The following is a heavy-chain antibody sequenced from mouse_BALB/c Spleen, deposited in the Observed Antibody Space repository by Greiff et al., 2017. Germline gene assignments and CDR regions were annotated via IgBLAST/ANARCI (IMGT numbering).Heavy chain of an antibody. Sequence: VQLKQSGTVLARPGASVKMSCKASGYSFTSYWMHWVKQRPGQGLEWIGAIYPGNSDTSYNQKFKGKAKLTAVTSASTAYMELSSLTNEDSAVYYCSRGGNYDWYFDVWGAGTTVTVSS. CDR3: SRGGNYDWYFDV. CDR2: IYPGNSDT. V-gene: IGHV1-5*01. D-gene: IGHD2-1*01. J-gene: IGHJ1*01. CDR1: GYSFTSYW.